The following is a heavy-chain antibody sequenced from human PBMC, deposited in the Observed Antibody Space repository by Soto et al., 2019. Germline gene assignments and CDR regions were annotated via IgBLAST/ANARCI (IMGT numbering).Heavy chain of an antibody. CDR1: SGSFSGHY. D-gene: IGHD1-26*01. CDR2: IYQGLSV. Sequence: PSETLSLTCAVYSGSFSGHYWSWIRHPPGGEREWSGEIYQGLSVVYNTSLESRVTISGDSSKNQFSLILTSVTAADTAVYYCPRRGGYYFDYWGQGTLVNVSS. CDR3: PRRGGYYFDY. J-gene: IGHJ4*02. V-gene: IGHV4-34*01.